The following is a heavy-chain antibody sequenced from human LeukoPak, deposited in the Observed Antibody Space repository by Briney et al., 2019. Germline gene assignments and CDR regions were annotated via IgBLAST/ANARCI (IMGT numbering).Heavy chain of an antibody. Sequence: SGTLSLTCAVSGGSISSSNWWSWVRQPPGKGLEWIGEIYHSGSTNYNPSLKSRVTISVDKSKNQFSLKLSSVTAADTAVYYCARHYLVEESYDNWFDPWGQGTLVTVSS. CDR2: IYHSGST. CDR3: ARHYLVEESYDNWFDP. V-gene: IGHV4-4*02. CDR1: GGSISSSNW. J-gene: IGHJ5*02. D-gene: IGHD3-10*01.